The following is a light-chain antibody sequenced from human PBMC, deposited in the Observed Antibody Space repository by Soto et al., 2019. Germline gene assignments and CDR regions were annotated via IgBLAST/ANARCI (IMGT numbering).Light chain of an antibody. CDR3: QQSYSTPPWT. CDR2: AAS. CDR1: QSIVTY. J-gene: IGKJ1*01. Sequence: DIQMTQSPSSLSASVGGRVTITCRASQSIVTYLNWYLQKPGKAPKLLIYAASNLQSGVPSRFSGSGTGTDFTLTISSLQPEDFATYFCQQSYSTPPWTFG. V-gene: IGKV1-39*01.